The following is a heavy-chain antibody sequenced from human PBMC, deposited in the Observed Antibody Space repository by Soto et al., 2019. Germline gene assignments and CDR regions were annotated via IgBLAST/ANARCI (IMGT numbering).Heavy chain of an antibody. J-gene: IGHJ6*03. CDR3: AKGEADRAGDYYYIDV. Sequence: QVQLVESGGGVVQPGRSLRLSCAASGFTFSSYGMHWVRQAPGKGLEWVAVISYDGSNKYYADSVKGRFTISRDNSKNSLYMQMNSLRVEDTAVYYCAKGEADRAGDYYYIDVWGKGTPVTVSS. CDR2: ISYDGSNK. CDR1: GFTFSSYG. D-gene: IGHD6-6*01. V-gene: IGHV3-30*18.